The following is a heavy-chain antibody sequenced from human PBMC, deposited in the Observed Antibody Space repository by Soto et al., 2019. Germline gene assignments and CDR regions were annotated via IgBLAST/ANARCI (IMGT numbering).Heavy chain of an antibody. CDR1: GASISSYF. V-gene: IGHV4-59*12. D-gene: IGHD2-21*02. CDR3: ARALYCGGDCGWFDP. CDR2: IYYSGST. J-gene: IGHJ5*02. Sequence: PSETLSLTCTVSGASISSYFWSWIRQPPGKGLEWIGYIYYSGSTYYNPSLKSRVTISVDTSKNQFSLKLSSVTAADTAVYYCARALYCGGDCGWFDPWGQGTLVTVSS.